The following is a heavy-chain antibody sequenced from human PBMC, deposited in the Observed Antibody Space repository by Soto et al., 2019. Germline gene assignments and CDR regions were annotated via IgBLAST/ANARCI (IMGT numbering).Heavy chain of an antibody. CDR1: GYPFNTYY. J-gene: IGHJ4*02. Sequence: ASVKVSCKSSGYPFNTYYLHWVRQAPGQGLEWMGMIHPSGGGSTYAQKILGRVTMTMDSSTSTVFMELTSLRSADTAVYYCARGDHIAVETGSIGCWGEGTLVTVS. V-gene: IGHV1-46*02. D-gene: IGHD2-21*02. CDR2: IHPSGGGS. CDR3: ARGDHIAVETGSIGC.